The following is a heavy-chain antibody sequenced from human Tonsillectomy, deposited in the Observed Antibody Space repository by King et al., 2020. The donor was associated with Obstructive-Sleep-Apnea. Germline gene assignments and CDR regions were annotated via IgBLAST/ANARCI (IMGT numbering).Heavy chain of an antibody. CDR3: ASDSRVAAAGTGYGMDV. CDR2: IYHSGST. D-gene: IGHD6-13*01. Sequence: VQLQESGPGLVKPSGTLSLTCAVSGGSISSSNWWSWVRQPPGKGLEWLGEIYHSGSTNYNPSLKSRVTISVDKSKNQFSLRLSSVTAADTALYYCASDSRVAAAGTGYGMDVWGQGTTVTVSS. CDR1: GGSISSSNW. V-gene: IGHV4-4*02. J-gene: IGHJ6*02.